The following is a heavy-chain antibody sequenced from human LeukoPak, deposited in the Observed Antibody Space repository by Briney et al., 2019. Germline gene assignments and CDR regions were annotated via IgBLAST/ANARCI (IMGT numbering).Heavy chain of an antibody. CDR1: GFTFNGYA. D-gene: IGHD2-15*01. V-gene: IGHV3-21*01. CDR2: ISSSSSYI. CDR3: ARDHVVGSFDY. J-gene: IGHJ4*02. Sequence: GGSLRLSCAASGFTFNGYAMHWVRQAPGKGLEWVSSISSSSSYIYYADSVKGRFTISRDNAKNSLYLQVNSLRAEDTAVYYCARDHVVGSFDYWGQGTLVTVSS.